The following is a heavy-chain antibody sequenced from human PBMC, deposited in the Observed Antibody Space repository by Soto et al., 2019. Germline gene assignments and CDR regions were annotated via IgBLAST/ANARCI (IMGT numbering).Heavy chain of an antibody. CDR3: ARNGWGMATVGM. D-gene: IGHD4-4*01. J-gene: IGHJ4*02. CDR1: GFTVSNNY. Sequence: PGGSLRLSCAASGFTVSNNYMIWFRLPPGKGLEWVSLIYSGGTTYYADSVKGRFTISRDNSKNTLYLQMNSLRVEDTAVYYCARNGWGMATVGMWGPGTLVTVSP. V-gene: IGHV3-53*01. CDR2: IYSGGTT.